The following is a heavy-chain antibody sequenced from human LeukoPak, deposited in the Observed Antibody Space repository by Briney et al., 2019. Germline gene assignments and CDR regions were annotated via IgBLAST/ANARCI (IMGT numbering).Heavy chain of an antibody. CDR3: ASHIASYYDAFDI. D-gene: IGHD2-21*01. CDR1: GYSFTNFC. Sequence: GESLKISCKGSGYSFTNFCIAWVRQMPGKGLEGRGIIYPSDSNNRYSPSFQGQVTISADKSTSTAYLQWSSLKASDTAMYSCASHIASYYDAFDIWGQGTMVTVSS. V-gene: IGHV5-51*01. CDR2: IYPSDSNN. J-gene: IGHJ3*02.